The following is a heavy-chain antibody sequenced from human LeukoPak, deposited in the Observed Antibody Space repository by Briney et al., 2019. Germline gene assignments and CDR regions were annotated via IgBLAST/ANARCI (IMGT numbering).Heavy chain of an antibody. Sequence: ASVKVSCKASGYTFTSYGISWVRQAPGQGREGMGWISAYNGNTNYAQKLQVRVTMTTDTSTSTAYMELRSLRSNDTAVYYCARSGTAAAGNYSYYGMDVWGQGTTVTVSS. CDR1: GYTFTSYG. V-gene: IGHV1-18*01. CDR3: ARSGTAAAGNYSYYGMDV. CDR2: ISAYNGNT. J-gene: IGHJ6*02. D-gene: IGHD6-13*01.